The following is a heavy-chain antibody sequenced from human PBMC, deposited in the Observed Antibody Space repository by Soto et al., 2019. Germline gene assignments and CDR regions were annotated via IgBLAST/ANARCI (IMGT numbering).Heavy chain of an antibody. CDR3: AKSLTYYYDSSGYGSFDY. Sequence: QVQLVQSGAEVKKPGSSVKVSCKASGGTFSSYAISWVRQAPGQGLEWMGGIIPIFGTANYAQKFQGRVTITADESTRTAYMELSSLRSEDTAVYYCAKSLTYYYDSSGYGSFDYWGQGTLVTVSS. V-gene: IGHV1-69*01. J-gene: IGHJ4*02. CDR2: IIPIFGTA. CDR1: GGTFSSYA. D-gene: IGHD3-22*01.